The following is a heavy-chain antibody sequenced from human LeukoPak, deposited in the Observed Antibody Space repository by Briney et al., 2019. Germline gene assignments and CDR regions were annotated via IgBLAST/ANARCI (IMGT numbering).Heavy chain of an antibody. V-gene: IGHV1-24*01. CDR1: GYTLTELS. CDR3: ARGVTRLDYFDY. D-gene: IGHD4-23*01. J-gene: IGHJ4*02. CDR2: FDPEDGET. Sequence: ASVKVSCKVSGYTLTELSIHWVRQAPGKGLEWMGGFDPEDGETIYAQKFQGRVTMTEDTSTDTAYMELSSLRSEDTAVYYCARGVTRLDYFDYWGQGTLVTVSS.